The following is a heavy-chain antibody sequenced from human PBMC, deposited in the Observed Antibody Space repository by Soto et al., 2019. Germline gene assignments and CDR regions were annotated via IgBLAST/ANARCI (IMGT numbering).Heavy chain of an antibody. CDR3: AKTGTITFGGVIVLCDY. Sequence: EVQLLESGGGLVQPGGSLRLSCAASEFTFSSYAMSWVRQAPGKGLEWVSAISGSGGSTYYADSVKGRFTISRDNSKNTLYLQMNSLRAEDTAVYYCAKTGTITFGGVIVLCDYWGQGTLVTVSS. V-gene: IGHV3-23*01. D-gene: IGHD3-16*02. CDR1: EFTFSSYA. CDR2: ISGSGGST. J-gene: IGHJ4*02.